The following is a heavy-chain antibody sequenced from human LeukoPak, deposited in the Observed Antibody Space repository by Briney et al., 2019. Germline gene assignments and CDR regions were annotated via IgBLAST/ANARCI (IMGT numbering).Heavy chain of an antibody. J-gene: IGHJ6*03. CDR1: GYTFTSYD. D-gene: IGHD3-9*01. CDR3: ARGRDDILTGYYPGDYSYYMDV. Sequence: ASVKVSCKASGYTFTSYDINWVRQATGQGLEWMGWMNPNSGNTGYAQKFQGRVTMTRNTSISTAYMELSSLRSEDTAVYYCARGRDDILTGYYPGDYSYYMDVWGKGTTVTVSS. CDR2: MNPNSGNT. V-gene: IGHV1-8*01.